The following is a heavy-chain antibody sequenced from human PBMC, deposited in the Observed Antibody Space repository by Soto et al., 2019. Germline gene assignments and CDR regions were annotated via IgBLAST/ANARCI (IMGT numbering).Heavy chain of an antibody. J-gene: IGHJ3*02. CDR1: GYTLTELS. Sequence: ASVKVSCKVSGYTLTELSMHWVRQAPGKGLEWMGGFDPEDGETIYAQKFQGRVTMTEDTSTDTAYMELSSLRSEDTAVYYCAIAARPPDSRDAFDIWGQGTMVTVSS. D-gene: IGHD6-6*01. V-gene: IGHV1-24*01. CDR2: FDPEDGET. CDR3: AIAARPPDSRDAFDI.